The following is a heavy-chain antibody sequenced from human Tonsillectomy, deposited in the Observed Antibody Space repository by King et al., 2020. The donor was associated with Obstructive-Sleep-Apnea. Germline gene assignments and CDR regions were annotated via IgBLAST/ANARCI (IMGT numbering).Heavy chain of an antibody. V-gene: IGHV3-7*03. CDR2: IKQDGSER. J-gene: IGHJ4*02. CDR1: GFTFSRYW. CDR3: ARDPAPET. Sequence: VQLVESGGGLVQPGGSLRLSCAASGFTFSRYWMSWARQAPGKGLEWGANIKQDGSERYYVDSVEGRFTISRDNANNSLYLQMNSLRAEDTAVYYCARDPAPETWGQGTLVSVSS. D-gene: IGHD1-14*01.